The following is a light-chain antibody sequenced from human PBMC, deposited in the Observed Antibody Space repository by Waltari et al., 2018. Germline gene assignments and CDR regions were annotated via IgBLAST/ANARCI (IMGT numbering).Light chain of an antibody. J-gene: IGLJ1*01. CDR1: SSDVDNYNF. Sequence: QSALTQPASVSGSPGQSITISCTGTSSDVDNYNFVSWYQQHPGKAPKLMIYGVSQRPSGVSDRFSGSKSGNTASLTISGLQAEDEADYYCSSYTNIITYVFGTGTKVTVL. V-gene: IGLV2-14*01. CDR2: GVS. CDR3: SSYTNIITYV.